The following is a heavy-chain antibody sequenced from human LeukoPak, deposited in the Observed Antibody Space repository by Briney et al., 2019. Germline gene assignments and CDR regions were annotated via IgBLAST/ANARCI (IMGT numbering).Heavy chain of an antibody. Sequence: GGSLRLSCEASGFTFSKYAMTWVSQAPGKGLEWVSAITVSGTITYYADSVKGRFTISRDDSKNTLSLQMDSLSAEDTALYYCAKYISDSGAYYAFDYWGQGTLVTVSS. D-gene: IGHD3-10*01. J-gene: IGHJ4*02. CDR2: ITVSGTIT. V-gene: IGHV3-23*01. CDR3: AKYISDSGAYYAFDY. CDR1: GFTFSKYA.